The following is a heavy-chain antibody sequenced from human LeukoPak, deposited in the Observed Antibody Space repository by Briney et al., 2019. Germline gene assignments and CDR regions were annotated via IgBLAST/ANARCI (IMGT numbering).Heavy chain of an antibody. CDR3: ARDLVRYFDWDYGMDV. CDR1: GFTFSSNS. Sequence: GGSLRLSCAASGFTFSSNSMNWVRQAPGKGLEWVSSISSSSSYIYYADSVKGRFTISRDNAKNSLYLQMNSLRAEDTAVYYCARDLVRYFDWDYGMDVWGQGTTVTVSS. J-gene: IGHJ6*02. D-gene: IGHD3-9*01. CDR2: ISSSSSYI. V-gene: IGHV3-21*01.